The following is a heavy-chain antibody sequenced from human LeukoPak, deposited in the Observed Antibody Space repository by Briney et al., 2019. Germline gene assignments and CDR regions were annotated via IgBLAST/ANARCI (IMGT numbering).Heavy chain of an antibody. V-gene: IGHV1-69*04. Sequence: ASVKVSCKASGYTFTDFGISWVRQAPGQGLEWMGRIIPILGIANYAQKFQGRVTITADKSTSTAYMELSSLRSEDTAVYYCAREQPHYYGSGTEYYYYGMDVWGQGTTVTVSS. CDR1: GYTFTDFG. J-gene: IGHJ6*02. CDR2: IIPILGIA. CDR3: AREQPHYYGSGTEYYYYGMDV. D-gene: IGHD3-10*01.